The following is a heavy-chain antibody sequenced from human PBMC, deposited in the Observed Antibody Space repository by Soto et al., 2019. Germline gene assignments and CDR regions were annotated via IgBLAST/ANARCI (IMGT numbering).Heavy chain of an antibody. Sequence: GESLNISCEASGYGFLSYWIAWVCQMPGKGLECMGIIYPCDSETRYSPSFQGQATMSADKSTNTASLQWSSLKPSATGIYYFASYPPGFSHIWVFHWGQGTLSTV. CDR3: ASYPPGFSHIWVFH. CDR1: GYGFLSYW. D-gene: IGHD3-16*01. V-gene: IGHV5-51*01. CDR2: IYPCDSET. J-gene: IGHJ4*02.